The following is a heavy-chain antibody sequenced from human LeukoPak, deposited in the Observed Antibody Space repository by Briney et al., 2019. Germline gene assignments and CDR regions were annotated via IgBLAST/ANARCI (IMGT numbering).Heavy chain of an antibody. Sequence: SETLSLTCTVSGYSISSGYYWSWIRQPAGKGLEWIGRIYTSGSTNYNPSLKSRVTISGDTSKNQFSLKLSSVTAADTAVYYCARVLDWDDAFDIWGQGTMVTVSS. CDR1: GYSISSGYY. CDR2: IYTSGST. V-gene: IGHV4-61*02. D-gene: IGHD3/OR15-3a*01. CDR3: ARVLDWDDAFDI. J-gene: IGHJ3*02.